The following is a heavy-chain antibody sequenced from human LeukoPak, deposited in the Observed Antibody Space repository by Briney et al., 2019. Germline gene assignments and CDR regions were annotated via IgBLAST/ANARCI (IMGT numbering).Heavy chain of an antibody. CDR1: GGSISSGDYY. CDR2: IYYSGST. CDR3: ARHYYDSSGYYYDAFDI. D-gene: IGHD3-22*01. J-gene: IGHJ3*02. Sequence: PSETLSLTCTVSGGSISSGDYYWSWIRQPPGKGLEWIGYIYYSGSTNYNPSLKSRVTISVDTSKNQFSLKLSSVTAADTAVYYCARHYYDSSGYYYDAFDIWGQGTMVTVSS. V-gene: IGHV4-61*08.